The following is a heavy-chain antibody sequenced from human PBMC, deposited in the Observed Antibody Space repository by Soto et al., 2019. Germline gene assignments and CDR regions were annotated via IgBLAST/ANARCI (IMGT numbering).Heavy chain of an antibody. Sequence: PGGSLRLSCTASGFTFSDYYMSWIRQAPGKGLEWISYISSSTSYTNYADSVKGRFTISRDNAKNSLYLQMNSLRAEDMAVYYCARRWGANNWFDPWGQGTLVTVSS. CDR2: ISSSTSYT. D-gene: IGHD1-26*01. CDR3: ARRWGANNWFDP. J-gene: IGHJ5*02. CDR1: GFTFSDYY. V-gene: IGHV3-11*06.